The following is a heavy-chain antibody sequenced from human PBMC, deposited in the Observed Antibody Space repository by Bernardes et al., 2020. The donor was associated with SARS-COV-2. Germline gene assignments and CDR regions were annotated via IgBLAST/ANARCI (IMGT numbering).Heavy chain of an antibody. CDR3: ARDVVFWSGYDMDV. J-gene: IGHJ6*02. CDR2: INQDGSGK. V-gene: IGHV3-7*03. D-gene: IGHD3-3*01. Sequence: GSLRLSCAASGFTFSSYWMTWVRQAPGKGLEWVANINQDGSGKYYVDSVKGRFTISRDNAKNALYLQMNSLRAEDTALYYCARDVVFWSGYDMDVWGQGTTVSVS. CDR1: GFTFSSYW.